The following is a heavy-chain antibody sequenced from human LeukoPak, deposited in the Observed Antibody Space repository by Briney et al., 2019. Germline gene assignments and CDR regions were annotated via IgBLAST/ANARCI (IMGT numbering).Heavy chain of an antibody. Sequence: GESLKISCKGSGYSFTIYWIGWVRQMPGKGLEWMGIIHPGDSDTRYSPSFQGQVTISADKSISTAYLRWSSLKASDTAMYYCARLQQLDYFDYWGQGTLVTVSS. CDR2: IHPGDSDT. V-gene: IGHV5-51*01. CDR3: ARLQQLDYFDY. D-gene: IGHD6-13*01. J-gene: IGHJ4*02. CDR1: GYSFTIYW.